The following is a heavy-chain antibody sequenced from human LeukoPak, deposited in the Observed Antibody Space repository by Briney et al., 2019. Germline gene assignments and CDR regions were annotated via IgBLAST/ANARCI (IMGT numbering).Heavy chain of an antibody. CDR1: GGSFSGYY. V-gene: IGHV4-34*01. J-gene: IGHJ4*02. CDR2: INHSGST. CDR3: ARGRALDY. Sequence: SETLSLTCAVYGGSFSGYYWSWIRQPPGKGLEWIGEINHSGSTNYNPSLKSRVTISVDTSKNQFSLKLSSVTAADTAVYYCARGRALDYWGQGTLVTVSS.